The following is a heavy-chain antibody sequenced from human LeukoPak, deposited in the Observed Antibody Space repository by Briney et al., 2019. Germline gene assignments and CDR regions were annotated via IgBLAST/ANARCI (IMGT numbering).Heavy chain of an antibody. J-gene: IGHJ4*02. CDR1: GFTFSSYE. Sequence: GGSLRLSCAASGFTFSSYEMNWVRQAPGKGLEWVSYISSSGSSIYYADSVKGRFTISRDNAKNSLYLQMNSLRAEDTAVYYCARVVLGGYFDWYYWKNFDYWGQGTLVTVSS. CDR3: ARVVLGGYFDWYYWKNFDY. D-gene: IGHD3-9*01. CDR2: ISSSGSSI. V-gene: IGHV3-48*03.